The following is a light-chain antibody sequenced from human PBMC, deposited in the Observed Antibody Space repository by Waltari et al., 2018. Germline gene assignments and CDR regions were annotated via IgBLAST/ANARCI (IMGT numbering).Light chain of an antibody. CDR2: AAS. J-gene: IGKJ4*01. Sequence: DIQMTQSPSSLSASVGDRVTITCRASQTISRFLNWYQQKPGKATNLLIYAASTLQSGVPSRFSGSGSGTDFTLTISSLHPEDFATYYCQQTYNAPLTFGGGTEVEIK. CDR1: QTISRF. V-gene: IGKV1-39*01. CDR3: QQTYNAPLT.